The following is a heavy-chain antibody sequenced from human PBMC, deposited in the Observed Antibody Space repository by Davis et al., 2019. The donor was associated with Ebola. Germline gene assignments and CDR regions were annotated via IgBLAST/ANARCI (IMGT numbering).Heavy chain of an antibody. CDR3: ARLLRGTMDV. CDR1: GGSISGFH. CDR2: IYYSGTT. Sequence: PGGSLRLSCTVSGGSISGFHWTWIRQPPGKGLEWIGYIYYSGTTNYNPSLKSRVTSSVDTSKNQFSLKLSSVTAADTAVYFCARLLRGTMDVWGKGTTVTVSS. J-gene: IGHJ6*04. V-gene: IGHV4-59*08. D-gene: IGHD3-16*01.